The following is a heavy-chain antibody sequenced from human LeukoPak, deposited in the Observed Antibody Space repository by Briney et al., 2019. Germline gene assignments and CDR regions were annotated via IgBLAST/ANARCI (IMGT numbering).Heavy chain of an antibody. CDR2: ISSSGSYI. CDR1: GFIFRSYS. CDR3: ARATVVPATDWYFDL. D-gene: IGHD2-15*01. J-gene: IGHJ2*01. V-gene: IGHV3-21*01. Sequence: PGGSLRLSWVGSGFIFRSYSMNWVRQAPGKGLEWVSSISSSGSYIYYADSMKGRFTISRDNAKNSLYLEMNTLRAEDTAVSYCARATVVPATDWYFDLWGRGTLLTVSS.